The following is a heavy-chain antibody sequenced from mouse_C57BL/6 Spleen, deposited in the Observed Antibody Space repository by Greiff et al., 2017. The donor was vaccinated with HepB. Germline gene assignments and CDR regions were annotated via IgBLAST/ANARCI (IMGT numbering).Heavy chain of an antibody. CDR1: GYTFTSYW. CDR2: IDPSDSYT. J-gene: IGHJ3*01. CDR3: ASTMASQGLFAY. V-gene: IGHV1-69*01. D-gene: IGHD1-1*02. Sequence: VKLQQPGAELVMPGASVKLSCKASGYTFTSYWMHWVKQRPGQGLEWIGEIDPSDSYTNYNQKFKGKSTLTVDKSSSTAYMQLSSLTSEDSAVYYCASTMASQGLFAYWGQGTLVTVSA.